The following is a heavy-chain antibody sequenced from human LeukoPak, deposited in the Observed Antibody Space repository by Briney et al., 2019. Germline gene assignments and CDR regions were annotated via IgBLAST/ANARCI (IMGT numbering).Heavy chain of an antibody. CDR1: GFTFSTYG. V-gene: IGHV3-30*02. CDR2: IRYDGSNK. Sequence: GGSLRLSCAASGFTFSTYGMHWVRQAPGKGLEWVAFIRYDGSNKYYADSVKGRFTISRDNSKNTLYLQMNSLRAEDTAVYYCASGYVVVPAWGFDPWGQGTLVTVSP. J-gene: IGHJ5*02. CDR3: ASGYVVVPAWGFDP. D-gene: IGHD2-2*01.